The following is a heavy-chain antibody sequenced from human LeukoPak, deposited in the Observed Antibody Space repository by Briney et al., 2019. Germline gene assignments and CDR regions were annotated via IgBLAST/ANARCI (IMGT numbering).Heavy chain of an antibody. CDR1: GGSISSGLYY. V-gene: IGHV4-61*02. J-gene: IGHJ4*02. Sequence: SETLSLTSTVSGGSISSGLYYWSWIRQPAGKGLEWIGRIYTSGSTNYNPSLKSRVTISVDTSKNQFSLKLSSVTAADTAVYSCARHDSSGWYNPFDYWGQGTLVTVSS. D-gene: IGHD6-19*01. CDR2: IYTSGST. CDR3: ARHDSSGWYNPFDY.